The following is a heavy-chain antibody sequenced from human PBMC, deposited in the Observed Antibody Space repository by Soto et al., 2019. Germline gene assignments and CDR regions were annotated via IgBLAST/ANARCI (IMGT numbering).Heavy chain of an antibody. CDR1: GFTFSYYE. D-gene: IGHD6-13*01. V-gene: IGHV3-48*03. J-gene: IGHJ5*02. CDR2: ISHTDRLT. CDR3: ARDTGRASADL. Sequence: EVQLAESGGDLVQPGGSLRLSCVGSGFTFSYYEMNWVRQAPGKGLERVAFISHTDRLTHYPDSVKGRFTISRDNAKNSLYLEMTHLRVEDTAVYYCARDTGRASADLWGQGTLVSVSS.